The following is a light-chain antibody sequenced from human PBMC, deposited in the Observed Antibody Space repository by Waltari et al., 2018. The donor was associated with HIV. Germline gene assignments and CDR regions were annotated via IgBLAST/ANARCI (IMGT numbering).Light chain of an antibody. V-gene: IGLV1-47*01. CDR2: KND. J-gene: IGLJ2*01. CDR1: RSTIGTNN. CDR3: AGWDESLSGVI. Sequence: QSVLTPPPSTSGTPGQKVTISCSGSRSTIGTNNVYWYQKLPGTAPKLLIYKNDHRPSGVPDRFSGSKSGASASLAIIGLRSGDEGDYYCAGWDESLSGVIFGGGTKLSVL.